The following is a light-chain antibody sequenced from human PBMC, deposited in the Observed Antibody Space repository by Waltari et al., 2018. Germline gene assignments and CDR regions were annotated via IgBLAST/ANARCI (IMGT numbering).Light chain of an antibody. Sequence: EIVLTQSPATLSLSVGERATLSCRASQIVGTNLAWYQKRPGQAPRLLIYDAFDRAAGVPARFSGSSSGVEFTLTISSLEPEDSGVYFCQQRYKWPHSFGGGTKVEI. CDR1: QIVGTN. V-gene: IGKV3-11*01. J-gene: IGKJ4*01. CDR2: DAF. CDR3: QQRYKWPHS.